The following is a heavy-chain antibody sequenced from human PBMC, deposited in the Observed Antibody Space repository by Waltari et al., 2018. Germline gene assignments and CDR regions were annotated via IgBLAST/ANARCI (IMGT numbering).Heavy chain of an antibody. V-gene: IGHV3-74*01. Sequence: EVQLVESGGGLVQPGGSLRLSCAASGFTFSSYWIDWVRQAPGQGLVYVSRINNDGSGTTYTDSVKGRFTVSRDNAKNTLYLQMNSLRVEDTARYYCARGGAYHAFDIWGQGTVVTVSS. CDR3: ARGGAYHAFDI. J-gene: IGHJ3*02. CDR2: INNDGSGT. D-gene: IGHD2-2*01. CDR1: GFTFSSYW.